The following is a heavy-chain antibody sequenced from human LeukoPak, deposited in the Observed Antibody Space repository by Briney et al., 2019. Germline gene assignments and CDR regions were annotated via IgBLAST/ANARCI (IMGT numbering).Heavy chain of an antibody. Sequence: GGSLRLSCAASGFTFDDYGMSWVRQAPGKGLEWVSGINWNGGSTGYADSVKGRFTISRDNAKSSLYLQMNGLRAEDTAVYYCTRDAGTRLKYSFGYGDYWGQGALVTVSS. D-gene: IGHD5-18*01. CDR3: TRDAGTRLKYSFGYGDY. J-gene: IGHJ4*02. V-gene: IGHV3-20*04. CDR2: INWNGGST. CDR1: GFTFDDYG.